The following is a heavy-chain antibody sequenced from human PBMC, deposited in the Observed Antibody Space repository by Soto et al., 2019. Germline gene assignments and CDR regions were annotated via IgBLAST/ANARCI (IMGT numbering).Heavy chain of an antibody. Sequence: QVQLVQSGAEVKKPGSSVKVSCRASGGTFNKYAISWVRQAPGQGLEWMGGIIPVFGATNYAQRFQGRVTITAVESTSTAYMEVSSLRSEDTAVYYCAGSLEWSYALNQLVITTLGFYWGQGTLVTVSP. D-gene: IGHD3-22*01. CDR2: IIPVFGAT. CDR3: AGSLEWSYALNQLVITTLGFY. J-gene: IGHJ4*02. V-gene: IGHV1-69*01. CDR1: GGTFNKYA.